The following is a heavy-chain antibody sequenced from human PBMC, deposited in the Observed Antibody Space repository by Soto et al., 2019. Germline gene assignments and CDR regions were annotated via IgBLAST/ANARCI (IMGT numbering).Heavy chain of an antibody. CDR1: GGTFSSYT. Sequence: QVQLVQSGAEVKKPGSSVKVSCKASGGTFSSYTISWVRQSPGQGLEWMGRIIPILGIANYARQFQGRVTITADKSASTAYMELSSLRSEDTAVYYFASQGPYRGSYPLDCWGQGTLVTVSS. D-gene: IGHD1-26*01. CDR3: ASQGPYRGSYPLDC. V-gene: IGHV1-69*02. CDR2: IIPILGIA. J-gene: IGHJ4*02.